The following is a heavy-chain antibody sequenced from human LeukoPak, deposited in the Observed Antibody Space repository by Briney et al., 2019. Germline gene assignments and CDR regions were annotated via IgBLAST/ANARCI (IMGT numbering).Heavy chain of an antibody. CDR2: IYITGST. J-gene: IGHJ5*02. CDR1: SGSFSSYY. D-gene: IGHD3-3*01. CDR3: ARHRGEGNFWSGYVNWFDP. V-gene: IGHV4-4*07. Sequence: SETLSLTCTVSSGSFSSYYWNWIRQPAGKGLEWIGRIYITGSTNYNPSLKSRVTISVDTSKNQFSLKLSSVTAADTAAYYCARHRGEGNFWSGYVNWFDPWGQGTLVTVSS.